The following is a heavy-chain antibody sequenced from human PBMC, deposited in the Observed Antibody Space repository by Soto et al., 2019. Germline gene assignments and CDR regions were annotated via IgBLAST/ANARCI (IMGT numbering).Heavy chain of an antibody. J-gene: IGHJ1*01. CDR1: GGSISSSSYY. CDR2: IYYSGST. V-gene: IGHV4-39*01. Sequence: QLQLQESGPGLVKPSETLSLTCTVSGGSISSSSYYWGWIRQPPGKGLEWIGGIYYSGSTYSNPSLKSRVTISVDTSKNQFSLKLSSVTAADTAVYYCARRAYYDSSGSREFQHWGQGTPVTVSS. CDR3: ARRAYYDSSGSREFQH. D-gene: IGHD3-22*01.